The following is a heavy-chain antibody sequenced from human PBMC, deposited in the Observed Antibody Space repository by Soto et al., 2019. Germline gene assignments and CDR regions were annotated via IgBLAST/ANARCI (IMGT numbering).Heavy chain of an antibody. CDR1: GFTFSSYA. Sequence: EVQLLESGGGLVQPGGSLRLSCAASGFTFSSYAMSWVRQAPGKGLEWVSAISGSGGSTYYEDSVKGRFTISRDNSKNTLYLQMNSLRAEDTAVYYCAKAPYYYDSSGYYFGGVLDYWGQGPLVTVSS. D-gene: IGHD3-22*01. CDR2: ISGSGGST. J-gene: IGHJ4*02. CDR3: AKAPYYYDSSGYYFGGVLDY. V-gene: IGHV3-23*01.